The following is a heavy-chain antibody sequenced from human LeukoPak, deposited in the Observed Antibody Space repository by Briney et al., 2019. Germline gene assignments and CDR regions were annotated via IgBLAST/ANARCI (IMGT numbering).Heavy chain of an antibody. V-gene: IGHV4-30-4*01. CDR3: ARLESSYYDFWSGYYSASDI. J-gene: IGHJ3*02. Sequence: PSQTLSLTCTVSGGSISSGDYYWSWIRQPPGKGLEWIGYIYYSGSTYYNPSLKSRVTISVDTSKNQFSLKLSSVTAADTAVYYCARLESSYYDFWSGYYSASDIWGQGTMVTVSS. CDR1: GGSISSGDYY. D-gene: IGHD3-3*01. CDR2: IYYSGST.